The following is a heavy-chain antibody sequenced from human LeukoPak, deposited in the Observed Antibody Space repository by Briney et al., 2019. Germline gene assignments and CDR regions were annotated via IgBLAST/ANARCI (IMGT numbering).Heavy chain of an antibody. J-gene: IGHJ4*02. CDR3: ARVYLERLTAGYFDH. CDR1: GFTFSTYA. Sequence: PGGSLRLSCAASGFTFSTYAMNWVRQAPGKGLEWVAVISYDGRQNYYADSVKGRFTIFRDNSKNTLYLQMNSLRDEDSAAYFCARVYLERLTAGYFDHWGQGTWVTVSP. V-gene: IGHV3-30*04. CDR2: ISYDGRQN. D-gene: IGHD2-8*01.